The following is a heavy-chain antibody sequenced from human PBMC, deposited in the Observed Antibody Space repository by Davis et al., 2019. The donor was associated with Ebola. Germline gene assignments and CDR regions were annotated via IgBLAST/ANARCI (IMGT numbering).Heavy chain of an antibody. CDR2: ISSSSSYI. CDR3: AKDRDSSSWPYYYYYGMDV. D-gene: IGHD6-13*01. CDR1: GFTFSNAW. J-gene: IGHJ6*02. Sequence: GESLKISCAASGFTFSNAWMSWVRQAPGKGLEWVSSISSSSSYIYYADSVKGRFTISRDNAKNSLYLQMNSLRAEDTALYYCAKDRDSSSWPYYYYYGMDVWGQGTTVTVSS. V-gene: IGHV3-21*04.